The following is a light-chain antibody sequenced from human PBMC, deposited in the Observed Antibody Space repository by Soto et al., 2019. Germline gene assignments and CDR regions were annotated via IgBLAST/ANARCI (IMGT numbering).Light chain of an antibody. J-gene: IGLJ1*01. Sequence: QSALTQPASVSGSPGQSITISCTGTSSDVGGYNYVSWYQQHPGKAPKLMIYEVSSRPSGVSNRFSGSKSGNTASLTISGLQAEDEADYYCSSFTSSSSPYVFXTGTKGTVL. CDR3: SSFTSSSSPYV. CDR2: EVS. V-gene: IGLV2-14*01. CDR1: SSDVGGYNY.